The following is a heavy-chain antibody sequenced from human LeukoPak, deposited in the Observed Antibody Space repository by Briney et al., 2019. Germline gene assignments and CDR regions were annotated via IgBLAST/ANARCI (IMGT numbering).Heavy chain of an antibody. D-gene: IGHD6-13*01. CDR3: ARGGYIAAAQYGY. V-gene: IGHV4-59*01. CDR2: IYYSGTT. Sequence: SETLSLTCTVSGGSISSYYWSWIRQPPGKGLEWIGYIYYSGTTNYNPSLKSRVTISVDTSKNQFSLKLSSVTAADTAVYYCARGGYIAAAQYGYWGQGTLVTVSS. J-gene: IGHJ4*02. CDR1: GGSISSYY.